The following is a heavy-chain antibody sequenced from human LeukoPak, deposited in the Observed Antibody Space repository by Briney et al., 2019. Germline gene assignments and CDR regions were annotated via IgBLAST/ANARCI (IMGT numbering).Heavy chain of an antibody. CDR3: AREDYYDSSGYLDY. CDR2: IYYSGTT. CDR1: GGSISSSGYY. V-gene: IGHV4-31*03. D-gene: IGHD3-22*01. Sequence: SETLSLACTVSGGSISSSGYYWSWPRQPPGKGLEWIGYIYYSGTTYYNPSLKSRVTISVDTSKNQFSLKLFSVTAADTAVYYCAREDYYDSSGYLDYWGQGTLVTVSS. J-gene: IGHJ4*02.